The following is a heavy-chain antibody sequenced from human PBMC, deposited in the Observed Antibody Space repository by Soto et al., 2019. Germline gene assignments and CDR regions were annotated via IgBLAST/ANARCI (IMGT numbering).Heavy chain of an antibody. J-gene: IGHJ6*02. Sequence: ESLQISCKGSRSSFTSYWIGWVRQMPGKGLEWMGILYPGDSDTRYSPSFHGQVTISADKSISTAYLQWSSLKASDTAMYYCARGAYYDFWSGYWVKLDYYYGMDVWGQGTTVTVSS. CDR2: LYPGDSDT. D-gene: IGHD3-3*01. V-gene: IGHV5-51*01. CDR3: ARGAYYDFWSGYWVKLDYYYGMDV. CDR1: RSSFTSYW.